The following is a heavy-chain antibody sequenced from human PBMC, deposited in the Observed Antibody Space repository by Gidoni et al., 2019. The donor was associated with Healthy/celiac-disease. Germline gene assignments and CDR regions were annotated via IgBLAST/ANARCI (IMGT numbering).Heavy chain of an antibody. CDR2: ISGSGGST. CDR1: GFTFRGYA. V-gene: IGHV3-23*01. J-gene: IGHJ5*02. D-gene: IGHD2-15*01. Sequence: EVQLLESGCGLVQPGGSLRLSCAASGFTFRGYAMSWVRQAPGKGLAWVSAISGSGGSTYYADSVKGRFTISRDNSKNTLYLQMNSLRAEDTAVYYCAKDGGPHPGDWFDPWGQGTLVTVAS. CDR3: AKDGGPHPGDWFDP.